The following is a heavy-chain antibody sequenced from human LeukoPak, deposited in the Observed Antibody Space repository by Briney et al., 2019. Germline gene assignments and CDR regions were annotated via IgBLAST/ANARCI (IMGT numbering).Heavy chain of an antibody. CDR3: AVGDYYYDTRFDY. CDR2: VNADNSNT. CDR1: GFPFTSYA. J-gene: IGHJ4*02. D-gene: IGHD3-22*01. Sequence: ASVKVSCKASGFPFTSYAIHWVCQAPGQRLEWMGWVNADNSNTKYSQEFQGRVTITRDTSASTAYMDLNSLRSEDMAVYYCAVGDYYYDTRFDYWGQGTLVTVSS. V-gene: IGHV1-3*03.